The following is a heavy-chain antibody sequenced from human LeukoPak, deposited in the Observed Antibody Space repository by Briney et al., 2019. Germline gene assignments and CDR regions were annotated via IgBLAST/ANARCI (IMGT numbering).Heavy chain of an antibody. V-gene: IGHV4-34*01. CDR1: GGSFSGYY. CDR2: INHSGST. CDR3: ASNPLYYYGSGSYIFDY. D-gene: IGHD3-10*01. Sequence: PSETLSLTCAVYGGSFSGYYWSWIRQPPGKGLEWIGEINHSGSTNYNPSLKSRVTISVDTSKNQFSLKLSSVTAADTAVYYCASNPLYYYGSGSYIFDYWGQGTLVTVSS. J-gene: IGHJ4*02.